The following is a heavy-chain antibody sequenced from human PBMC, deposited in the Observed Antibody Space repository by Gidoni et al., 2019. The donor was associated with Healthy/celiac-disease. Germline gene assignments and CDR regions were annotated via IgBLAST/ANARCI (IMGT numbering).Heavy chain of an antibody. J-gene: IGHJ6*02. CDR3: ATERITMVRGVGYYYYYGMDV. CDR1: GYTFTAYY. D-gene: IGHD3-10*01. CDR2: VDPEDGET. V-gene: IGHV1-69-2*01. Sequence: EVQLVQSGAEVKKPGATVKISCKVSGYTFTAYYMHWVQQAPGKGLEWMGLVDPEDGETIYAEKFQGRVTITADTSTDTAYMELSSLRSEDTAVYYCATERITMVRGVGYYYYYGMDVWGQGTTVTVSS.